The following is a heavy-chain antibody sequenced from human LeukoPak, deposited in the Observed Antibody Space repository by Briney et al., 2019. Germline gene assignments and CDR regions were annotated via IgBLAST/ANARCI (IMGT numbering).Heavy chain of an antibody. Sequence: PSETLSLTCSVSGVSVSDGRYYWTWIRQHPGKGLECIGYKYYSGSAKYNPSLKSRLTISIDTSKNQFSLQLSSVTAADTATYYCATPYCSSISCLDVFSMWGQGTRVTVSS. V-gene: IGHV4-31*03. CDR1: GVSVSDGRYY. CDR3: ATPYCSSISCLDVFSM. D-gene: IGHD2-2*01. J-gene: IGHJ3*02. CDR2: KYYSGSA.